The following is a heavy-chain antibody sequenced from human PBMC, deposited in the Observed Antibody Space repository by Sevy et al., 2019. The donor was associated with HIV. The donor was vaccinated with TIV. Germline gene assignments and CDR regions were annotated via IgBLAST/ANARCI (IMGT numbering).Heavy chain of an antibody. J-gene: IGHJ4*02. CDR2: IKQDGSKK. Sequence: GGSLRLSRAASGFTFSDYWMSWVRQAPEKGLEWVANIKQDGSKKCYVDSIKGRFIVSRDNAKKSLYLEMSSLRAEDTSVYYCARLKLHYDPYYFDLWGQGTLVTVSS. CDR3: ARLKLHYDPYYFDL. V-gene: IGHV3-7*01. D-gene: IGHD3-16*01. CDR1: GFTFSDYW.